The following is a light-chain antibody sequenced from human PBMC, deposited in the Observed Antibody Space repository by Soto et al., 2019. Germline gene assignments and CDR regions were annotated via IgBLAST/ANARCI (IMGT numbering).Light chain of an antibody. J-gene: IGKJ4*01. CDR2: HAS. Sequence: EIVMTQSPATLSVSPGERATLSCRASQSMNNNLAWYQQKPGQAPRLLIYHASTRATGIPARFSGSGSGTEFTLTISSLQSEDFAVYDCQQYNNWPLTFGGGTKVEIK. CDR1: QSMNNN. CDR3: QQYNNWPLT. V-gene: IGKV3-15*01.